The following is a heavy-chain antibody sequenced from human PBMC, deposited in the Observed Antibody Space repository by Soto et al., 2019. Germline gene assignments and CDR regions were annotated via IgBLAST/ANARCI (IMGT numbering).Heavy chain of an antibody. D-gene: IGHD3-22*01. Sequence: QVQLVQSGAEVKKPGSSVKVSCKASGGTFSSYAISWVRQAPGQGLEWMGGIIPIFGTANYEQKFQGRVTITADESTSTDDMELSSLRSEDTAVYYCARDHGHYYDSRRYFDLWGRGTLVTVSS. CDR3: ARDHGHYYDSRRYFDL. CDR2: IIPIFGTA. CDR1: GGTFSSYA. V-gene: IGHV1-69*01. J-gene: IGHJ2*01.